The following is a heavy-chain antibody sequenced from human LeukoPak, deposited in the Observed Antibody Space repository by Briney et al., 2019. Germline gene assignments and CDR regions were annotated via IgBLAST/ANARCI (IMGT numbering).Heavy chain of an antibody. CDR3: ATVYKGGDDFWSGYPRLIVNWFDP. Sequence: GASAKVSCKVSGYTLTELSMHWVRQAPGKGLEWMGGFDPEDGETIYAQKFQGRVTMTEDTSTDTAYMELSSLRSEDTAAYYCATVYKGGDDFWSGYPRLIVNWFDPWGQGTLVTVSS. CDR2: FDPEDGET. V-gene: IGHV1-24*01. J-gene: IGHJ5*02. D-gene: IGHD3-3*01. CDR1: GYTLTELS.